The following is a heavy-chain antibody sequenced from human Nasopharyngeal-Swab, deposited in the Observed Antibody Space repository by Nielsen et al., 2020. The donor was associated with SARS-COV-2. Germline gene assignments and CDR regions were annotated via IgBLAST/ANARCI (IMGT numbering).Heavy chain of an antibody. CDR1: GLTVSSTY. V-gene: IGHV3-53*01. Sequence: GGSLRLSCAVSGLTVSSTYMSWVRQAPGKGLEWVSVTEIGGTTHYADSAKGRFTISRDNSKSTLYLQMNSLRAGDTALYYCADPPFSEYWGQGTLVTVSS. CDR2: TEIGGTT. CDR3: ADPPFSEY. J-gene: IGHJ4*02.